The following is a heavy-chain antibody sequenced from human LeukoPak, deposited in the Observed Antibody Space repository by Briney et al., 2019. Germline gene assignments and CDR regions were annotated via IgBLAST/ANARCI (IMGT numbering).Heavy chain of an antibody. D-gene: IGHD1-1*01. CDR1: GYSFTSYW. V-gene: IGHV5-51*01. CDR3: ARHETGPYFDY. CDR2: IYPGDSDT. Sequence: GESLKISCKGSGYSFTSYWIGWVRRMPGKGLECMGIIYPGDSDTRYSPSFQGQVTISADKSISTAYLQWSSLKASDTAIYYCARHETGPYFDYWGQGTLVTVSS. J-gene: IGHJ4*02.